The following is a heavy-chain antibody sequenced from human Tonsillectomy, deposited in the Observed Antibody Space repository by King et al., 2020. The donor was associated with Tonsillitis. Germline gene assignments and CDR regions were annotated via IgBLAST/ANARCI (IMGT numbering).Heavy chain of an antibody. CDR2: INHSGST. Sequence: QVQLQQWGAGLLKPSETLSLTCAVYGGSFSGYYWSWIRQPPGKGLEWIGEINHSGSTNYNPSLKSRVTISVDTSKNQFSLKLSSVTAADTAVYYCAREGIDYDSSGYPYYFDYWGQGTLVTVSS. CDR1: GGSFSGYY. D-gene: IGHD3-22*01. CDR3: AREGIDYDSSGYPYYFDY. V-gene: IGHV4-34*01. J-gene: IGHJ4*02.